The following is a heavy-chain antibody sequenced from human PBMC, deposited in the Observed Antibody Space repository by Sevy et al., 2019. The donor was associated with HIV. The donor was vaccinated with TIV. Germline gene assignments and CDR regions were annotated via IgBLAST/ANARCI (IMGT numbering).Heavy chain of an antibody. V-gene: IGHV3-23*01. Sequence: GGSLRLSCAASGFTFSNYAMSWVRQAPGKGLEWVSAISGNGGTTYYADSVKGRFTISRDNSKNTLYLQMNSLRAEDTAIYYCAKDPFLAAGSCSITSCYALFDYWGQGTLVTVSS. J-gene: IGHJ4*02. CDR1: GFTFSNYA. D-gene: IGHD2-2*01. CDR3: AKDPFLAAGSCSITSCYALFDY. CDR2: ISGNGGTT.